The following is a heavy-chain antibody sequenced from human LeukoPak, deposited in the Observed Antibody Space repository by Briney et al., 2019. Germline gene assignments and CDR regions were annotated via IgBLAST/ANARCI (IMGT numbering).Heavy chain of an antibody. CDR2: IDGSGGFT. V-gene: IGHV3-23*01. CDR1: GFTLSSDA. J-gene: IGHJ5*02. Sequence: PGGSLRLSCAASGFTLSSDAMAWVRQAPGKGLEWVSSIDGSGGFTYYADSVKGRFTISRDNSKNTLYLQMNSLRAEDTAIYYCAKKPAGFDPWGQGTLVTVSS. D-gene: IGHD1-14*01. CDR3: AKKPAGFDP.